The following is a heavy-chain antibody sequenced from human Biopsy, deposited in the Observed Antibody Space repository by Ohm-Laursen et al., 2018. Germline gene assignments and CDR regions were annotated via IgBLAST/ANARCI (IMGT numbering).Heavy chain of an antibody. V-gene: IGHV4-59*11. Sequence: SETLSLTCTVSGGSFTGHYWSRIRQPPGKGLEWIGHISYTGYTSYKSSLKSRVTISLDTSRKHFSLRLTSLAAADTAVYYCARGSNEYGGLYFPHWGQGTLVTVSS. CDR1: GGSFTGHY. J-gene: IGHJ1*01. CDR2: ISYTGYT. CDR3: ARGSNEYGGLYFPH. D-gene: IGHD4-23*01.